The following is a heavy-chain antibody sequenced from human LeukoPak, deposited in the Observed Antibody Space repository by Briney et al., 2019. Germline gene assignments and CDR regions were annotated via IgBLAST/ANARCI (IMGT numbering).Heavy chain of an antibody. CDR1: GFTFSSYG. CDR2: ISYDGSNK. Sequence: PGGSLRLSCAASGFTFSSYGMHWVRQAPGKGLEWVAVISYDGSNKYYADSVKGRFTISRDNSKNTLYLQMNSLRAEDTAVYYCASSSWDDWGQGTLVTVSS. V-gene: IGHV3-30*03. CDR3: ASSSWDD. J-gene: IGHJ4*02. D-gene: IGHD6-13*01.